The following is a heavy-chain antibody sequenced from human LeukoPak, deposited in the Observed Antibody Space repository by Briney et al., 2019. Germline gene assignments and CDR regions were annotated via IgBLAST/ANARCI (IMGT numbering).Heavy chain of an antibody. CDR1: GFTFSSYA. D-gene: IGHD5-18*01. J-gene: IGHJ3*02. V-gene: IGHV3-23*01. Sequence: GGSLRLSCAASGFTFSSYAMSWVRQAPGKGLEWVSAISGSGGSTYYADSVKGRFTISRDNSKNTLYLQMNSLRAEDTAVYYCAKEKGGYSYGADAFDIWGQGTMVTVSS. CDR2: ISGSGGST. CDR3: AKEKGGYSYGADAFDI.